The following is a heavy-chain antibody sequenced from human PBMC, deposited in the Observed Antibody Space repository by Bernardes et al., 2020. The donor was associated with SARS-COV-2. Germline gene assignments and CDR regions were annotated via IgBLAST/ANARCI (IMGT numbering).Heavy chain of an antibody. J-gene: IGHJ4*02. CDR3: ARVWGLDKRYYDFWSGYSPLDY. Sequence: ASVKVSCKASGYTFTSYGISWVRQAPGQGLEWMGWISAYNGNTNYAQKLQGRVTMTTDTSTSTAYMELRSLRSDDTAVYYCARVWGLDKRYYDFWSGYSPLDYWGKGTLVTVSS. D-gene: IGHD3-3*01. CDR2: ISAYNGNT. V-gene: IGHV1-18*01. CDR1: GYTFTSYG.